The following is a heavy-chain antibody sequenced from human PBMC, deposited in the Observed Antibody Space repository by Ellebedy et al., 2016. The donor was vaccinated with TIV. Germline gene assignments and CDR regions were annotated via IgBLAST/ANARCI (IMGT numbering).Heavy chain of an antibody. V-gene: IGHV1-46*01. CDR3: ARDGSINNFDY. CDR1: GYTFTSYP. D-gene: IGHD2-2*03. Sequence: AASVKVSCKTSGYTFTSYPIHWVRQAPGQGLEWMGIINPIGGSTNYAQKFQVRVTMTRDTSTSTVYMELSSLRSEDTAVYYCARDGSINNFDYWGLGTLVTVSS. CDR2: INPIGGST. J-gene: IGHJ4*02.